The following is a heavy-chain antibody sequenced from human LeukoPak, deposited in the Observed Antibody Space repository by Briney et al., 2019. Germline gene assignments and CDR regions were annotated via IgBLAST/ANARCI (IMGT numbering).Heavy chain of an antibody. CDR2: IYYSGST. CDR1: GGSISSYY. D-gene: IGHD6-13*01. V-gene: IGHV4-59*08. CDR3: ARQRYSSSWSDY. J-gene: IGHJ4*02. Sequence: SETLSLTCTVSGGSISSYYWSWIRQPPGKGLEWIGYIYYSGSTNHNPSLKSRVTISVGTSKNQFSLKLSSVTAADTAVYYCARQRYSSSWSDYWGQGTLVTVSS.